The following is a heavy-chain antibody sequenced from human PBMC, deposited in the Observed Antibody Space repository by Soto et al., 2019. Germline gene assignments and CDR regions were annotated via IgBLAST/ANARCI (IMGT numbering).Heavy chain of an antibody. Sequence: EVQLVESGGGLVKPGGSLRLSCAASGFTFSNAWMNWVRQAPGKGLEWVGRIKSKTDGGTADYAAPVKGRFTISRDDSKNTLYLQMDSLITEDTAVYYCTTQNCSGGSCYSGYYYYGLDVGGQGTTVSVSS. D-gene: IGHD2-15*01. J-gene: IGHJ6*02. CDR1: GFTFSNAW. V-gene: IGHV3-15*07. CDR2: IKSKTDGGTA. CDR3: TTQNCSGGSCYSGYYYYGLDV.